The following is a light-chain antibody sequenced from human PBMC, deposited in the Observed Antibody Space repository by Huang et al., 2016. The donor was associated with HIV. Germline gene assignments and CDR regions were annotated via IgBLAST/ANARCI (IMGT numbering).Light chain of an antibody. J-gene: IGKJ3*01. CDR2: WAD. CDR1: QSVLYSTNNKNY. Sequence: DIVMTQSPDSLPVSLGERDTMNCKSSQSVLYSTNNKNYLDWYQQRPGQLHQLRIYWADTREAGVPDRFSGSGSGTVFTLTISRLQAEDVAVYYCQQYYSAPTFGPGTKVEIK. CDR3: QQYYSAPT. V-gene: IGKV4-1*01.